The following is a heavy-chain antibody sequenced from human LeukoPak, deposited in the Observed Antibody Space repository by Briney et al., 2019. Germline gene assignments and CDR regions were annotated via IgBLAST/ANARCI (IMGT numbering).Heavy chain of an antibody. V-gene: IGHV4-39*01. J-gene: IGHJ4*02. CDR3: ARHPHPYYYDSGGYYLGGYFDY. CDR2: IYYSGST. CDR1: GGSISSSSYY. D-gene: IGHD3-22*01. Sequence: ASETLSLTCTVSGGSISSSSYYWGWIRQPPGKGLEWIGSIYYSGSTYYNPSLKSRVTISVDTSKNQFSLKLSSVTAADTAVYYCARHPHPYYYDSGGYYLGGYFDYWGQGTLVTVSS.